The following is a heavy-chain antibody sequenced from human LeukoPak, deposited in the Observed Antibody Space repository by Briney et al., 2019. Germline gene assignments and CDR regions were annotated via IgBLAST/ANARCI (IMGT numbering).Heavy chain of an antibody. V-gene: IGHV3-48*01. CDR3: AKKDGIAVAGYFDY. Sequence: PGGSLRLSCAASGFTFSSYSVHWVRQAPGKGLEWVSYIDSSGNIVYYADSVKGRFTISRDNAKNTLYLQMNSLRAEDTAVYYCAKKDGIAVAGYFDYWGQGTLVTVSS. J-gene: IGHJ4*02. D-gene: IGHD6-19*01. CDR2: IDSSGNIV. CDR1: GFTFSSYS.